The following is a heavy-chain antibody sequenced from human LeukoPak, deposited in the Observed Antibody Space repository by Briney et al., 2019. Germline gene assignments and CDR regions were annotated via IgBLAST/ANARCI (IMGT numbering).Heavy chain of an antibody. CDR1: GFTFSSYA. D-gene: IGHD3-10*01. V-gene: IGHV3-30*04. J-gene: IGHJ4*02. Sequence: GRSLRLSCAASGFTFSSYAMHWVRQAPGKGLEWVAVISYDGSNKYYADSVKGRFTISRDNSKNTLYLQMNSLRAEDTAVYYCARDAYYSTLDYWGQGTLVTVSS. CDR2: ISYDGSNK. CDR3: ARDAYYSTLDY.